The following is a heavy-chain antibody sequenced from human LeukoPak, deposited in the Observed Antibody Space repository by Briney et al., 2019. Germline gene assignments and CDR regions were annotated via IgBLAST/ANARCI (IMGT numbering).Heavy chain of an antibody. CDR1: GFTFSSYE. J-gene: IGHJ3*02. D-gene: IGHD5-12*01. V-gene: IGHV3-48*01. Sequence: GGSLRLSCAASGFTFSSYEMNWVRQAPGKGLEWVSYISSSSTTIHYADSVKGRFTISRDNSKNTLYLQMNSLRAEDTAVYYCARDGYDWDDAFDIWGQGTMVTVSS. CDR3: ARDGYDWDDAFDI. CDR2: ISSSSTTI.